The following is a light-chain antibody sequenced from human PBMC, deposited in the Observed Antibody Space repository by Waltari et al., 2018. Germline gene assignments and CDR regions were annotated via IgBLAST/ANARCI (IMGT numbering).Light chain of an antibody. CDR3: QKYESLPAT. V-gene: IGKV3-20*01. J-gene: IGKJ1*01. Sequence: EIVLTQSPGPLSLSPGERATLSCRASQSVGRSLAWYQQKPGQAPRLLIYGASNRATGIPDRFSGSGFATDFSLTISRLEPEDFAVYYCQKYESLPATFGQGTKVEIK. CDR1: QSVGRS. CDR2: GAS.